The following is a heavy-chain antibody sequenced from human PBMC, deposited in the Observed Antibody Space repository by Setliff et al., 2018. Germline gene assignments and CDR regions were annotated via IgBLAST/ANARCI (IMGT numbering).Heavy chain of an antibody. Sequence: PSETLSLTCTVSGGSFTTYYWSWIRQSPGKGLEWIGYIYYSGSTNYNPSLKSRVSISVDTSKNQFSRRLKSVTAADTAVYYCARTRYGLGGRPYWGQGTLVTVSS. J-gene: IGHJ4*02. D-gene: IGHD2-15*01. CDR2: IYYSGST. CDR3: ARTRYGLGGRPY. V-gene: IGHV4-59*08. CDR1: GGSFTTYY.